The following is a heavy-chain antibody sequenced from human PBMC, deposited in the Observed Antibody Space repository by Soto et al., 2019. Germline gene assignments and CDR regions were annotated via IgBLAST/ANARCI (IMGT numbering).Heavy chain of an antibody. CDR3: AKETYYYGSRIRYGMDV. CDR1: GFTFTRYI. V-gene: IGHV3-23*01. CDR2: ISSSGGST. J-gene: IGHJ6*02. D-gene: IGHD3-10*01. Sequence: GGSLRLSCAASGFTFTRYIMNWVRQAPGKGLEWVSSISSSGGSTYYADSVKGRFTISRDNSKNTLYLQMNSLRAEETAVYYCAKETYYYGSRIRYGMDVWGQGTTVTV.